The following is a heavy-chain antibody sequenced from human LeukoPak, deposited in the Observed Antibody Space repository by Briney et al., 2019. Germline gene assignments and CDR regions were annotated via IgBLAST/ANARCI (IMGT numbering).Heavy chain of an antibody. CDR3: ARGYYGSGSPDN. J-gene: IGHJ4*02. CDR2: INPKSGGT. V-gene: IGHV1-2*02. D-gene: IGHD3-10*01. Sequence: ASVKVSCKASGYTFSGNYMYWVRQGPGQGLEWMGWINPKSGGTKYAQTFQGRVSMTRDTSITTTYMELSRLRAADTAMYYCARGYYGSGSPDNWGQGTLVTVSS. CDR1: GYTFSGNY.